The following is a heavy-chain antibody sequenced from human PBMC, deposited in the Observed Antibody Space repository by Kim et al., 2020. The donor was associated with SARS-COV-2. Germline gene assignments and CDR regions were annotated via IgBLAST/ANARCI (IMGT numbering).Heavy chain of an antibody. J-gene: IGHJ6*02. Sequence: GGSLRLSCAASGFTFSSYSMNWVRQAPGKGLEWVSSISSSSSYIYYADSVKGRFTISRDNAKNSLYLQMNSLRAEDTAVYYCARSKCSSWYPPYYGMDVWGQGTTVTVSS. D-gene: IGHD6-13*01. V-gene: IGHV3-21*04. CDR1: GFTFSSYS. CDR2: ISSSSSYI. CDR3: ARSKCSSWYPPYYGMDV.